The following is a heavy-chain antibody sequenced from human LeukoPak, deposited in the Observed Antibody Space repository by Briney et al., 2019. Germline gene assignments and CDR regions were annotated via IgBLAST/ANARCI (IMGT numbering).Heavy chain of an antibody. Sequence: SETLSLTCTVSGGSISSYYWSWIRQPAGKGLEWIGRIYTSGSTNYNPSLRSRVTMSVDTSKNQFSLKLSSVTAADTAVYYCARDGGYSYGYLWYFDLWGRGTLVTVSS. CDR1: GGSISSYY. CDR3: ARDGGYSYGYLWYFDL. V-gene: IGHV4-4*07. CDR2: IYTSGST. J-gene: IGHJ2*01. D-gene: IGHD5-18*01.